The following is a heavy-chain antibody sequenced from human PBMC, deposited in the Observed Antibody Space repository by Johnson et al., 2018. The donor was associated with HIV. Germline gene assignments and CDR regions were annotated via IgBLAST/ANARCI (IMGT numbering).Heavy chain of an antibody. D-gene: IGHD1-14*01. CDR2: SSSGSTI. CDR1: GFTVSSNY. V-gene: IGHV3-53*01. CDR3: AKDPYSRKDAFDI. J-gene: IGHJ3*02. Sequence: VQLVESGGGLIQPGGSLRLSCAASGFTVSSNYMSWVRQAPGKGLEWVSYISSSGSTIYYADSVKGRFTISRDNSKNTLYLQMNSLRAEDTAVYYCAKDPYSRKDAFDIWGQGTMVTVSS.